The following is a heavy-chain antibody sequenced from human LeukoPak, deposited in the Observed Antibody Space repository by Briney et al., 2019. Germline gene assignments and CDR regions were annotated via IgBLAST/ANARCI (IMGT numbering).Heavy chain of an antibody. V-gene: IGHV4-59*01. CDR2: IYYSGST. CDR3: ARRSYRYCSGGSCYYYYFDY. J-gene: IGHJ4*02. Sequence: SETLSLTCTVSGGSISSYYWSWIRQPPGKGLEWIGYIYYSGSTKYNPSLKSRVTISVDTSKNQFSLKLSSVTAADTAVYYCARRSYRYCSGGSCYYYYFDYWGQGTLVTVSS. CDR1: GGSISSYY. D-gene: IGHD2-15*01.